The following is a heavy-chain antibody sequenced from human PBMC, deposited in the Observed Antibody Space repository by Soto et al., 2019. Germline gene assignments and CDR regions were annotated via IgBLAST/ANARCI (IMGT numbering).Heavy chain of an antibody. CDR1: DYSISRGYY. CDR2: IYHRGNT. Sequence: SETLSLTCVVSDYSISRGYYWGRFRQPPVKGLEWIGIIYHRGNTYYNPSLTSRVTMSIDTSKSHFSLNLTSVTAADTAVYYCARARIVVAGNIVDSWAQATLVTVS. J-gene: IGHJ4*02. V-gene: IGHV4-38-2*01. D-gene: IGHD6-19*01. CDR3: ARARIVVAGNIVDS.